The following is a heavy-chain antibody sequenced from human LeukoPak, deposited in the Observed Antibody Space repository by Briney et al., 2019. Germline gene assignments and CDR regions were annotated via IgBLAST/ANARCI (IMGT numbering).Heavy chain of an antibody. V-gene: IGHV1-69*13. D-gene: IGHD4/OR15-4a*01. CDR1: GGTFSSYA. J-gene: IGHJ4*02. CDR2: IIPIFGTA. CDR3: ARRAGAYSHPYDY. Sequence: ASVKVSCKASGGTFSSYAISWVRQAPGQGLEWMGGIIPIFGTANYAQKFQGRVTITADESTSTAYMELSGLRAEDTAVYYCARRAGAYSHPYDYWGQGTLVTVSS.